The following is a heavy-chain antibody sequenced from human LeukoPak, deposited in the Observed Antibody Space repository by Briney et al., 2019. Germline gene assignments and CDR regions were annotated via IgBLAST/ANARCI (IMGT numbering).Heavy chain of an antibody. CDR1: GFTFNSYE. CDR2: ISSSGSTI. Sequence: PGGSLRLSCAASGFTFNSYEMNWVRQAPGKGLEWVSYISSSGSTIYYADSVKGRFTISRDNAKNTLYLQMNSLRAEDTAVYYCARISYDSSGYYDYWGQGTLVTVSS. CDR3: ARISYDSSGYYDY. J-gene: IGHJ4*02. V-gene: IGHV3-48*03. D-gene: IGHD3-22*01.